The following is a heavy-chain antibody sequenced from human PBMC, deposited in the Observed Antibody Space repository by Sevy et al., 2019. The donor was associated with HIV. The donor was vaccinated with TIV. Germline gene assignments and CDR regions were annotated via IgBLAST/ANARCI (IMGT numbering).Heavy chain of an antibody. V-gene: IGHV4-59*01. Sequence: SETLSPMCTVSGGYISNYYWSWIRQPPGKGLEWIGYMYSGGSTNYNPSLSSRITMSVDTSKNLFSLKLTSVTAADTAVYYCARVATMAGTVDSWGQGTLVTVSS. CDR3: ARVATMAGTVDS. J-gene: IGHJ4*02. D-gene: IGHD1-1*01. CDR1: GGYISNYY. CDR2: MYSGGST.